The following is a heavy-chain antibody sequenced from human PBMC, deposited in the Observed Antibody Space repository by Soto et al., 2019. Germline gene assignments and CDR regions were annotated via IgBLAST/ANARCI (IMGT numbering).Heavy chain of an antibody. V-gene: IGHV3-30*04. CDR1: GFTFSFYA. Sequence: GSLRLSCAASGFTFSFYAMHWVRQAPGKGLEWVAVISYNGRNKHYVDSVKGRFTISRDNSQDTLYLQMDSLRPDDTAVYYCARGRFTRGSYQGIDYWGQGTLVTVSS. J-gene: IGHJ4*02. D-gene: IGHD1-26*01. CDR2: ISYNGRNK. CDR3: ARGRFTRGSYQGIDY.